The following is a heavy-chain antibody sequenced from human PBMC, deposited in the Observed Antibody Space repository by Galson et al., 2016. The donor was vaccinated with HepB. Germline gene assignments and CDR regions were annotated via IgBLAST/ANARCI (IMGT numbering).Heavy chain of an antibody. Sequence: SLRLSCAASGFTFRNYGMSWVRQAPGKGLEWASAISGSSATYYADSVKGRFTISRDNSKNTLFLQMNTLRAEDTAVYYCAKVREACSRTSCYHYYGTDVWGQGTTVTVSS. CDR2: ISGSSAT. V-gene: IGHV3-23*01. CDR3: AKVREACSRTSCYHYYGTDV. J-gene: IGHJ6*02. CDR1: GFTFRNYG. D-gene: IGHD2-2*01.